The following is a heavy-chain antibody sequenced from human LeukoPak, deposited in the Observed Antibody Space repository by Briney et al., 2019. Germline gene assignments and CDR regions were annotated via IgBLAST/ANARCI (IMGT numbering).Heavy chain of an antibody. CDR2: ISYDGSNK. D-gene: IGHD3-22*01. J-gene: IGHJ4*02. CDR1: GFTFSSYA. V-gene: IGHV3-30-3*01. CDR3: AREYYDSSGYYYGDDY. Sequence: GGPLRLSCAASGFTFSSYAMHWVRQAPGKGLEWVAVISYDGSNKYYADSVKGRFTISRDNSKNTLYLQMNSLRAEDTAVYYCAREYYDSSGYYYGDDYWGQGTLVTVSS.